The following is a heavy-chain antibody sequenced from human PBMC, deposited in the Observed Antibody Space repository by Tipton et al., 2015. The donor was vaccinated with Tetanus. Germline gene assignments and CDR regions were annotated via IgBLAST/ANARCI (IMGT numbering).Heavy chain of an antibody. J-gene: IGHJ3*01. Sequence: SLRLSCVGSGFTFNDFAIHWVRQVSGKGLEWVSAVSGAGSKVYADSVRGRFTISRDNANNSLYLQMSSLRPEDTALYYCARAVRGRDVFDVWGQGTVVTVSS. CDR2: VSGAGSK. CDR1: GFTFNDFA. D-gene: IGHD3-10*01. V-gene: IGHV3-9*01. CDR3: ARAVRGRDVFDV.